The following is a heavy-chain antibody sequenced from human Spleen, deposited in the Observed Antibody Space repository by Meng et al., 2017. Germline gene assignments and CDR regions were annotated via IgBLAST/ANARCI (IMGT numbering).Heavy chain of an antibody. D-gene: IGHD6-13*01. J-gene: IGHJ4*02. CDR2: INAVFGTT. V-gene: IGHV1-69*05. CDR1: GGIFSNYV. Sequence: SVKVSCKALGGIFSNYVIGWVRQAPGQGLEWMGGINAVFGTTNYAQKFQGRVTITTDESTSTVYIELSRLRSDDTAVYYCARIADNLWGQGTLVTVSS. CDR3: ARIADNL.